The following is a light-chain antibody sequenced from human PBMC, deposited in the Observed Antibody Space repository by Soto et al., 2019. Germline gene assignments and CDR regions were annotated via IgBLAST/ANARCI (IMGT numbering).Light chain of an antibody. CDR1: SSNIGNND. V-gene: IGLV1-51*01. Sequence: QSVLTQPPSVSAAPGQKVTISCSGSSSNIGNNDVFWYQQLPGTAPKLLIYDNDKRPSGIPDRFSGSKSGTSATLGITGRQTGDEADYYCATWDRSLSVGVFGGGTKVTVL. CDR3: ATWDRSLSVGV. J-gene: IGLJ2*01. CDR2: DND.